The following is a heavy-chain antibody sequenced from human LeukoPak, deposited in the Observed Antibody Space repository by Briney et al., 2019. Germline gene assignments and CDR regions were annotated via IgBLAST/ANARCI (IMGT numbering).Heavy chain of an antibody. CDR2: FLYSGST. D-gene: IGHD2-2*01. Sequence: SETLSLTCTVSGGSISSSSHYWAWIRQPPGKGLEWIGSFLYSGSTYYNPSLKSRLTISVDTSKNQFSLKVNSVTAADTAVHYCARHEGSASYYYYWGQGAPVTVSS. V-gene: IGHV4-39*01. J-gene: IGHJ4*02. CDR1: GGSISSSSHY. CDR3: ARHEGSASYYYY.